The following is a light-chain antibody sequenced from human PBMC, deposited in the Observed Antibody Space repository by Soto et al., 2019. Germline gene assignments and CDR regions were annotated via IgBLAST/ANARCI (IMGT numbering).Light chain of an antibody. Sequence: DIQMTQSPSSLSASVGDRVTITCRASQSISSYLNWYQQKPGKAPKLLIYAASSLQSGVPSRFSGSGSGTDFTLTISSLQHEDFATYYCQQSYSTPRFGQGTKVEIK. J-gene: IGKJ1*01. CDR2: AAS. CDR3: QQSYSTPR. V-gene: IGKV1-39*01. CDR1: QSISSY.